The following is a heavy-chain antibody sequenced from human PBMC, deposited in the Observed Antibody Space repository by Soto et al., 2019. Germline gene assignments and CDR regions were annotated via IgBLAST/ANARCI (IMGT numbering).Heavy chain of an antibody. CDR2: INHSGST. Sequence: SETLSLTCAVYGGSFSDYYWSWIRQPPGKGLEWIGEINHSGSTNYNPSLKSRVTISVDTSKNQFSLKLSSVTAADTAVYYCARTVGWYTAMAPSDYWGQGTLVTVSS. D-gene: IGHD5-18*01. CDR3: ARTVGWYTAMAPSDY. J-gene: IGHJ4*02. V-gene: IGHV4-34*01. CDR1: GGSFSDYY.